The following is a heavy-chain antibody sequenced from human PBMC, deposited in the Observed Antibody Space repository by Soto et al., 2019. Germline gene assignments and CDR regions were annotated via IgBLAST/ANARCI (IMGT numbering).Heavy chain of an antibody. D-gene: IGHD2-15*01. CDR1: GYTFTSYG. J-gene: IGHJ4*02. Sequence: QVQLVQSGAEVKKPGASVKVSCKASGYTFTSYGISWVRQAPGQGLEWMGWISAYNGNTNYAQKLQGRVTMTTDTSTSTASMELRSLRSDDTAVYYCASGSLRYGGNPLGDYWGQGTLVTVSS. CDR2: ISAYNGNT. V-gene: IGHV1-18*01. CDR3: ASGSLRYGGNPLGDY.